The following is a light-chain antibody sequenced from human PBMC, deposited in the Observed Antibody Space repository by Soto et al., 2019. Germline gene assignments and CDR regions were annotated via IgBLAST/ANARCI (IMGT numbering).Light chain of an antibody. CDR2: EGS. CDR1: SSDVGSYNL. Sequence: QSALTQPASVSGSPGQSITISCTATSSDVGSYNLVSWYQHHPGKAPKLMIFEGSKRPSGVSNRFSGSKSGNTASLTISGLQAEDEADYYCCSYPHSSTYVLFGGGTKVTVL. J-gene: IGLJ2*01. V-gene: IGLV2-23*01. CDR3: CSYPHSSTYVL.